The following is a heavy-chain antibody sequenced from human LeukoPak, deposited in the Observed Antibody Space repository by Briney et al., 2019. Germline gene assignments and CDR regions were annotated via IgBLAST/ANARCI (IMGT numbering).Heavy chain of an antibody. D-gene: IGHD3-10*01. CDR1: GGSITDTTYY. V-gene: IGHV4-39*01. Sequence: SETLSLTCTVSGGSITDTTYYWGWIRQPPGQGLEWIGNFYYSGSTYYNPSLKSRVTISVDTSKSQFSLRLYSVTAADTALYYCARGSGTGGGHDYWGRGTLVTVSS. CDR3: ARGSGTGGGHDY. J-gene: IGHJ4*02. CDR2: FYYSGST.